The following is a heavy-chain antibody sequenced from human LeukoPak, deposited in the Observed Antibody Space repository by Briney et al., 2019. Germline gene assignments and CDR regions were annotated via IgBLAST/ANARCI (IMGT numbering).Heavy chain of an antibody. D-gene: IGHD1-26*01. CDR3: ARVVPHYFDY. J-gene: IGHJ4*02. V-gene: IGHV4-31*03. Sequence: PSETLSLTCTVSGGSISSGGYSWSWIRQHPGKGLEWIGYIYYSGSTYYNPSLKSRVTISVDTSKNQFSLKLSSVTAADTAVYYCARVVPHYFDYWGQGTLVTVSS. CDR1: GGSISSGGYS. CDR2: IYYSGST.